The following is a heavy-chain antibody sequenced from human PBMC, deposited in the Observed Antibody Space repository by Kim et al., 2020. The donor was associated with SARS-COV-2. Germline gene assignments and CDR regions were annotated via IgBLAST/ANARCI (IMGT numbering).Heavy chain of an antibody. CDR1: GGSISSYY. D-gene: IGHD3-16*02. CDR2: IYYSGST. V-gene: IGHV4-59*01. CDR3: ARGQTDYVWGSYRYDWFDP. J-gene: IGHJ5*02. Sequence: SETLSLTCTVSGGSISSYYWSWIRQPPGKGLEWIGYIYYSGSTNYNLSLKSRVTISVDTSKNQFSLKLSSVTAADTAVYYCARGQTDYVWGSYRYDWFDPWGQGTLVTVSS.